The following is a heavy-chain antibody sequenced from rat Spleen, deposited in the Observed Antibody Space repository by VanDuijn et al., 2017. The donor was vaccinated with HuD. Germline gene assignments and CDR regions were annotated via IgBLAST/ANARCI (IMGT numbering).Heavy chain of an antibody. CDR1: GFTFSNAA. J-gene: IGHJ2*01. CDR3: TAGDYFDY. Sequence: VQLVESGGGLVQPKESLKISCAASGFTFSNAAMYWVRQAPGKGLEWVARIRTKPNNYATYYADSVKGRFTISRDDSKSMVYLQMDNLKTEDTAMYYCTAGDYFDYWGQGVMVTVSS. CDR2: IRTKPNNYAT. V-gene: IGHV10-5*01.